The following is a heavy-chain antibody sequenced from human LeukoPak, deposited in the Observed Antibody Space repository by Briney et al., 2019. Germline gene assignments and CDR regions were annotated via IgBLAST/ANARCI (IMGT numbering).Heavy chain of an antibody. CDR2: IYYSGST. D-gene: IGHD7-27*01. Sequence: PSETLSLTCTVSGGSINIKNYNWDWIRQSPGKGLEWIGYIYYSGSTNYNPSLKSRVTISVDTSKNQFSLKLSSVTAADTAVYYCASNSPPTGDTGFDYWGQGTLVTVSS. CDR3: ASNSPPTGDTGFDY. CDR1: GGSINIKNYN. V-gene: IGHV4-61*05. J-gene: IGHJ4*02.